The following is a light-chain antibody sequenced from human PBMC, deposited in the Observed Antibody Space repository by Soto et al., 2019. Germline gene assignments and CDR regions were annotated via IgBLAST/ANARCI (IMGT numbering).Light chain of an antibody. J-gene: IGKJ1*01. Sequence: DHHITLSPSALSASVGDRVTITCRSMENINSWLAWYQQKPGKAPNLLIYKASTLISGVPSRFSGGGSGAEFTLTITNLQADDLATYRCQQYRTFPWTFGQGTKVDIK. V-gene: IGKV1-5*03. CDR3: QQYRTFPWT. CDR1: ENINSW. CDR2: KAS.